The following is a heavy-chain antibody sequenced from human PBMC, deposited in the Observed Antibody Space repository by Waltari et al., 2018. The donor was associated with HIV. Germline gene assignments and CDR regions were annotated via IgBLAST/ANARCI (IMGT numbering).Heavy chain of an antibody. CDR3: ARDWRQPRGVYYGMDV. J-gene: IGHJ6*02. Sequence: EVQLVESGGGLVQPGGSLRLSCAASGFTFRGSWLPWVRQAPGKGLVWVSLINSDESRTTYAESVRGRFTISRDNAKNTLFLLMNSLRPEDTAVYYCARDWRQPRGVYYGMDVWGQGTTVTVSS. D-gene: IGHD5-18*01. V-gene: IGHV3-74*01. CDR1: GFTFRGSW. CDR2: INSDESRT.